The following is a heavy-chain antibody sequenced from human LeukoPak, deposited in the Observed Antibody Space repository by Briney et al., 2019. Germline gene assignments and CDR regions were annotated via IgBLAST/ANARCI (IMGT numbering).Heavy chain of an antibody. CDR2: ISSSSSTI. CDR1: GFTFSSYS. D-gene: IGHD2-21*02. V-gene: IGHV3-48*01. Sequence: GGSLRLSCAASGFTFSSYSMNWVRQAPGKGLEWVSCISSSSSTIYYADSVKGRFTISRDNAKNSLYLQMNSLRAEDTAVYYCARSKTAFDYWGQGTLVTVSS. CDR3: ARSKTAFDY. J-gene: IGHJ4*02.